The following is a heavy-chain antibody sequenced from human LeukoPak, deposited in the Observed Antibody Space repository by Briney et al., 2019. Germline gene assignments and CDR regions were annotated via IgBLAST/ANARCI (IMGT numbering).Heavy chain of an antibody. CDR1: GFTFSRLG. D-gene: IGHD2-21*02. CDR2: IWFDGSST. J-gene: IGHJ4*01. V-gene: IGHV3-33*01. Sequence: PGRSLRLSCAASGFTFSRLGMHWVRQAPGKGLEWEAVIWFDGSSTYYADSVKGRFTISRDNSKNMLYLQMNSLRVEDTGVYFCARDSAPYCGGDCYFDYWGHGTLVTVSS. CDR3: ARDSAPYCGGDCYFDY.